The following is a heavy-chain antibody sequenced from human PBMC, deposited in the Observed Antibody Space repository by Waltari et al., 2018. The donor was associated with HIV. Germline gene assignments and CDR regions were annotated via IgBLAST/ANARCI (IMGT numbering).Heavy chain of an antibody. V-gene: IGHV1-8*01. J-gene: IGHJ4*02. D-gene: IGHD4-17*01. Sequence: QVQLVQSWAEVKKPGASVKVSCKASGYTFTSYDINWVRQATGQGPEWMGWRNPNSCNTGYAQRFQGRVTMTRNTSISTAYMELSSLRSEDTAVYYCARGPLTTPRGYFDSWGQGTLVTVSS. CDR2: RNPNSCNT. CDR3: ARGPLTTPRGYFDS. CDR1: GYTFTSYD.